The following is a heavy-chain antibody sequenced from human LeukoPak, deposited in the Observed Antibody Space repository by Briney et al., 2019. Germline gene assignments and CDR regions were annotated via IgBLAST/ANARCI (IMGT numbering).Heavy chain of an antibody. CDR3: ARVSEAPAATTYYYYGMDV. CDR1: GGTFSSYA. J-gene: IGHJ6*02. D-gene: IGHD2-2*01. V-gene: IGHV1-69*01. Sequence: ASVKVSCKASGGTFSSYAIDWVRQAPGQGLEWMGGIIPIFGTTNYAQKFQGRVTITAVESMRTAYMELSSLRSEDTGVYYCARVSEAPAATTYYYYGMDVWGQGTTVTVSS. CDR2: IIPIFGTT.